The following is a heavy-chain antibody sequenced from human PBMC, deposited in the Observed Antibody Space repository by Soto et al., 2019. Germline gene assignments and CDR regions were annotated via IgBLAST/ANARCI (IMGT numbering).Heavy chain of an antibody. CDR1: AYSYTNNW. J-gene: IGHJ4*02. CDR3: ARDSLFCTDGVCQFDY. V-gene: IGHV5-51*01. Sequence: GGSLKISCKVSAYSYTNNWIRWVRQMPGKGLEWMGSIYPGDSDTTYSPSFQGQVTISADRSIDTAYLQWSSLKASDTAMYYCARDSLFCTDGVCQFDYLGQGTQVTVSS. D-gene: IGHD2-8*01. CDR2: IYPGDSDT.